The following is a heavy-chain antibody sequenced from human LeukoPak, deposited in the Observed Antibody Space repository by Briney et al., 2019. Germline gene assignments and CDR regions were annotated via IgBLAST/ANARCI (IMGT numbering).Heavy chain of an antibody. D-gene: IGHD3-10*01. J-gene: IGHJ4*02. Sequence: QPGGSLRLSCAASGFTFSSFEMDWVRQAPGKGLEWVSGISPSGDIRYYADSVKGRFTISRDNSKNTLYLEVISLTAEDTAVYYCAKDDAWLRFGEWSQGTLVTVSS. CDR2: ISPSGDIR. V-gene: IGHV3-23*01. CDR1: GFTFSSFE. CDR3: AKDDAWLRFGE.